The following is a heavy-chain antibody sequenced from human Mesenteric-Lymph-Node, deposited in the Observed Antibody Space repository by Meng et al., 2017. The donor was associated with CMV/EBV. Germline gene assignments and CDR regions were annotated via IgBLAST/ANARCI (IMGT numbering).Heavy chain of an antibody. J-gene: IGHJ4*02. V-gene: IGHV3-23*01. CDR2: ISGSGDST. D-gene: IGHD1-26*01. Sequence: GESLKISCAASGFTFNSYAMTWVRQAPGKGLEWVSTISGSGDSTYYADSVKGRFTISRDNSQSTLYLQMNSLRAEDTAVYSCAKVEWEPNSHLAYWGQGTLVTVSS. CDR3: AKVEWEPNSHLAY. CDR1: GFTFNSYA.